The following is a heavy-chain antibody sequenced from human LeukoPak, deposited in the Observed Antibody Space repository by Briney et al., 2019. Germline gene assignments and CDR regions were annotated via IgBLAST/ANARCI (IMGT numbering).Heavy chain of an antibody. Sequence: RTSETLSLTCTVSGGSISSSSYYWSWIRQPPGKGLEWIGSIYYSGSTYYNPSLKSRVTISVDTSKNQFSLKLSSVTAADTAVYYCARHADGTYYDILTGYYFHSPSFDYWGQGTLVTVSS. J-gene: IGHJ4*02. CDR3: ARHADGTYYDILTGYYFHSPSFDY. CDR2: IYYSGST. V-gene: IGHV4-39*01. CDR1: GGSISSSSYY. D-gene: IGHD3-9*01.